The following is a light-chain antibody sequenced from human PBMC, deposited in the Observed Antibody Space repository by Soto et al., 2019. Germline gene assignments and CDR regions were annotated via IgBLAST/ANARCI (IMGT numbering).Light chain of an antibody. Sequence: QSVLTQPPSVSGAPGQRVTISCTGSSSNIGAGYDVHWYQQLPGTAPNLLIYGNSNRPSGVPDRFSGSKSGTSASLAITGLQAEDEADYYCQSYDSSRSGYVFGTGTKLTVL. CDR3: QSYDSSRSGYV. CDR1: SSNIGAGYD. V-gene: IGLV1-40*01. CDR2: GNS. J-gene: IGLJ1*01.